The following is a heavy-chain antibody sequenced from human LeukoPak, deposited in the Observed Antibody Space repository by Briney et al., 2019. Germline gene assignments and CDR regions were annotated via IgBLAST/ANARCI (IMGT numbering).Heavy chain of an antibody. J-gene: IGHJ4*02. V-gene: IGHV4-39*01. CDR3: ARGARAGYNLEPFDY. CDR1: GGSISSSRYY. CDR2: ISYSGST. D-gene: IGHD5-24*01. Sequence: SQTLSLTRTVSGGSISSSRYYWGWIRQPPGKGLGWIGSISYSGSTYYNSSLKSRLTISVDTSKNQFSLRLCSVTAADTAVYYCARGARAGYNLEPFDYWGQGTLVTVSS.